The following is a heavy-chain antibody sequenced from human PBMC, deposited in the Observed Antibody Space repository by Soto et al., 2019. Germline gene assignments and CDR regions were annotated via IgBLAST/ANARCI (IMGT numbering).Heavy chain of an antibody. Sequence: PSETLSLTCTVSGGSISSYYWSWIRQPPGKGLEWIGYIYYSGSTNYNPSLKSRVTISVDTSKNQFSLKLSSVTAADTAVYYCARLLRYFDWSTAIGEWGQGTLVTVSS. CDR1: GGSISSYY. J-gene: IGHJ4*02. V-gene: IGHV4-59*08. CDR3: ARLLRYFDWSTAIGE. CDR2: IYYSGST. D-gene: IGHD3-9*01.